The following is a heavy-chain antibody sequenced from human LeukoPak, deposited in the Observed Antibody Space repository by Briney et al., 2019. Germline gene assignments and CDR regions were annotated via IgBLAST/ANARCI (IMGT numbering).Heavy chain of an antibody. CDR2: INHSGST. CDR3: ARSIAAAGTGEYFQH. CDR1: GFTFSDYY. Sequence: LSCAASGFTFSDYYMSWIRQPPGKGLEWIGEINHSGSTNYNPSLKSRVTISVDTSKNQFSLKLSSVTAADTAVYYCARSIAAAGTGEYFQHWGQGTLVTVSS. V-gene: IGHV4-34*01. J-gene: IGHJ1*01. D-gene: IGHD6-13*01.